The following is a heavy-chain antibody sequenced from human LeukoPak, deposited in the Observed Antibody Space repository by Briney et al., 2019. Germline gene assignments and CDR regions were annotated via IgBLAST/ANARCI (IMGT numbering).Heavy chain of an antibody. CDR1: GFNFFTYG. CDR2: IWYDGSNK. D-gene: IGHD2-21*02. Sequence: PGGSLRLSCAASGFNFFTYGMHWVRQAPGKGLEWVAVIWYDGSNKYYADSVKGRFTISRDNSKSTLSLQMNSLRAEDTAVYYCAKAVDDYFFDYWGQGTLVTVSS. J-gene: IGHJ4*02. V-gene: IGHV3-33*06. CDR3: AKAVDDYFFDY.